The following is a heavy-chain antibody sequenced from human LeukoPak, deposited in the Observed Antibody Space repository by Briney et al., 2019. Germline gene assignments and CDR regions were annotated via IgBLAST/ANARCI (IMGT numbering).Heavy chain of an antibody. J-gene: IGHJ6*02. V-gene: IGHV3-7*01. CDR1: GFTFSSYW. CDR2: IKQDGSEK. CDR3: ARDPPTHWAYYYYYGMDV. Sequence: PGGSLRLSCAASGFTFSSYWMSWVRQAPGKGLEWVANIKQDGSEKYYVDSVKGRFTISRDNAKNSLYLQMNSPRAEDTAVYYCARDPPTHWAYYYYYGMDVWGQGTTVTVSS. D-gene: IGHD3-16*01.